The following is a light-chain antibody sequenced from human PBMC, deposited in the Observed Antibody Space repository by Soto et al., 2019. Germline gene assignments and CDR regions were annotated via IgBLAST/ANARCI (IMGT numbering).Light chain of an antibody. CDR3: QQYGSSGT. V-gene: IGKV3-20*01. J-gene: IGKJ1*01. CDR2: GAS. Sequence: EIVLTQSPGTLSLSAGESATLLCRASHFVSSRNLAWYQQKPGQAPRLLIFGASIRVTGIPDRFIGSGSGTDFTLTISRLEPEDFAVYYCQQYGSSGTFGQGTKVDIK. CDR1: HFVSSRN.